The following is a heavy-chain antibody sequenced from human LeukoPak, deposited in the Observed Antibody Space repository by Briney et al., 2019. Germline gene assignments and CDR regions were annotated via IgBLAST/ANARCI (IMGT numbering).Heavy chain of an antibody. CDR3: ARGNKVVAATQGAFDI. J-gene: IGHJ3*02. CDR2: VHSGGRT. V-gene: IGHV4-59*01. D-gene: IGHD2-15*01. Sequence: PSETLSLTCTVSGGSTDNYYWSWIRQSPGKGLEWVGYVHSGGRTNSSPSLRSRVTMSVDASKNQFSLELSSVTAADTAVNYCARGNKVVAATQGAFDIWGQGTMVTLSS. CDR1: GGSTDNYY.